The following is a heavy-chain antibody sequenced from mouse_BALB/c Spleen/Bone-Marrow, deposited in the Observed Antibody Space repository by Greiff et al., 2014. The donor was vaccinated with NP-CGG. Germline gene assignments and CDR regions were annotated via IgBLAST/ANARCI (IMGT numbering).Heavy chain of an antibody. V-gene: IGHV5-9*02. J-gene: IGHJ3*01. CDR3: ARHPYYGNYPAWFAY. CDR2: ISSGGSYT. D-gene: IGHD2-10*01. CDR1: GFAFSSYD. Sequence: EVNLVESGGGLMKPGGSLKLSCAASGFAFSSYDMSWVRQTPEKRLEWVATISSGGSYTYYPDSVKGRFTISRDNARNTLYLQMSSLRSEDTALYYCARHPYYGNYPAWFAYWGQGTLVTVSA.